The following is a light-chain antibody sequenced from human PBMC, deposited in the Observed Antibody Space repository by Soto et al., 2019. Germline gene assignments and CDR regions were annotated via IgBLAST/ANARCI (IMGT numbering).Light chain of an antibody. J-gene: IGKJ5*01. V-gene: IGKV3-15*01. CDR2: GAS. CDR3: QQYNYWPPIT. CDR1: QSVSSY. Sequence: EIVLTPSPATLSFSPVEISTLSCRASQSVSSYLAWYQQKPGQAPRLLIYGASTRATGIPARFSGSGSGTEFTLTIRSLQSEDFAVYYCQQYNYWPPITFGQGKRREIK.